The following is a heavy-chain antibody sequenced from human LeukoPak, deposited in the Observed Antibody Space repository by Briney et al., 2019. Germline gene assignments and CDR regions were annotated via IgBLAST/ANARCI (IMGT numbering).Heavy chain of an antibody. Sequence: SVKVSCKASGGTFSSYAISWVRQAPGQGLEWMGGIIPIFGTANYAQKFQGRVTITADESTSTAYMELSSLRSEDTAVYYCARSGIAAAGIFDYWGQGTLVTVSS. V-gene: IGHV1-69*01. CDR2: IIPIFGTA. J-gene: IGHJ4*02. CDR3: ARSGIAAAGIFDY. D-gene: IGHD6-13*01. CDR1: GGTFSSYA.